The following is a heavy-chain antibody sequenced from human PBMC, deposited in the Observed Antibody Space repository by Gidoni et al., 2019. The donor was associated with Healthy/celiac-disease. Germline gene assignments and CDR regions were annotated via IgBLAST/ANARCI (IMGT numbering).Heavy chain of an antibody. CDR3: ARETLATGDY. Sequence: QVQLVQSGAEVKKPGASVKVSCKASGYTFTSYYMHWVRQAPGQGLEWMGIINPSGGSTSYGQQFQGRVTMTRDTSTSTVYMELSSLRSEATAVYDCARETLATGDYWGQGTLVTVSS. J-gene: IGHJ4*02. V-gene: IGHV1-46*03. CDR2: INPSGGST. CDR1: GYTFTSYY. D-gene: IGHD1-26*01.